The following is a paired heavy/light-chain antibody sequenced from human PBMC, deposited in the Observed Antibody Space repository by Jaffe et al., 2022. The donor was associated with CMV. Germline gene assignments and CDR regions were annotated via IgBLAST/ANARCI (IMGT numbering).Heavy chain of an antibody. J-gene: IGHJ3*02. Sequence: QVQLQESGPGLVKPSQTLSLTCTVSGGSISSGGYYWSWIRQHPGKGLEWIGYIYYSGSTYYNPSLKSRVTISVDTSKNQFSLKLSSVTAADTAVYYCARGSIWFGELFGAYAFDIWGQGTMVTVSS. D-gene: IGHD3-10*01. CDR3: ARGSIWFGELFGAYAFDI. CDR2: IYYSGST. V-gene: IGHV4-31*03. CDR1: GGSISSGGYY.
Light chain of an antibody. CDR3: CSYAGSLVV. Sequence: QSALTQPRSVSGSPGQSVTISCTGTSSDVGGYNYVSWYQQHPGKAPKLMIYDVSKRPSGVPDRFSGSKSGNTASLTISGLQAEDEADYYCCSYAGSLVVFGGGTKLTVL. CDR1: SSDVGGYNY. V-gene: IGLV2-11*01. J-gene: IGLJ2*01. CDR2: DVS.